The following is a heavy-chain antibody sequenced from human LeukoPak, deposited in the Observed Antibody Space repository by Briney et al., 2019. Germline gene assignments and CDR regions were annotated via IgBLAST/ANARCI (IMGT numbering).Heavy chain of an antibody. V-gene: IGHV1-69*05. CDR2: IIPIFGTA. CDR3: ARDRAIYQLPPQGFDP. CDR1: GSTFSSYA. J-gene: IGHJ5*02. D-gene: IGHD2-2*01. Sequence: SVKVSCKASGSTFSSYAISWVRQAPGQGLEWMGGIIPIFGTANYAQKFQGRVTITTDESTSTAYMELSSLRSEDTAVYYCARDRAIYQLPPQGFDPWGQGTLVTVSS.